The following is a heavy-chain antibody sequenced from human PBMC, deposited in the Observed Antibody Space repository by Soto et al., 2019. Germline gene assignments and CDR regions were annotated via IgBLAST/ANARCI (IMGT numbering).Heavy chain of an antibody. J-gene: IGHJ4*01. CDR2: IFHSGNA. CDR1: GGSMRNVY. V-gene: IGHV4-59*01. D-gene: IGHD2-15*01. CDR3: ARAHAPTLPFDY. Sequence: PSETLSLTCTVSGGSMRNVYWSWIRQPPGERLEWIGFIFHSGNAKYNPSLKSRVTISIDTSKSQFSLSLDSVTAVDTAVYFCARAHAPTLPFDYWGLGTLVTVSS.